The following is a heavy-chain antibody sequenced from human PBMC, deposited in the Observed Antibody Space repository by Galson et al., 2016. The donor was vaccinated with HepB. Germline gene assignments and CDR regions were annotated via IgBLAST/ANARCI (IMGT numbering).Heavy chain of an antibody. CDR3: ARVRCSTFRCQNWSDP. V-gene: IGHV6-1*01. CDR1: GDSVSSNSAA. J-gene: IGHJ5*02. Sequence: CAISGDSVSSNSAAWTWIRQSPLRGLEWLGRTYYRSKWYNDYAVSVKSRISIHPGTSKNQFSLQLNSVTPEDTAVYYCARVRCSTFRCQNWSDPWGQGTLVTVSS. CDR2: TYYRSKWYN. D-gene: IGHD2/OR15-2a*01.